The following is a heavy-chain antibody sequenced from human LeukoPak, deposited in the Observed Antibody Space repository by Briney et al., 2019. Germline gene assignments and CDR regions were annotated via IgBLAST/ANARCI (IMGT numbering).Heavy chain of an antibody. Sequence: WIRQHPGKGLEWIGYIYYSGSTYYDPSLKSRVTISVDTSKNQFSLKLSSVTAADTAVYYCARGPSPYKDWGQGTLVTVSS. CDR3: ARGPSPYKD. V-gene: IGHV4-31*02. CDR2: IYYSGST. J-gene: IGHJ4*02. D-gene: IGHD1-14*01.